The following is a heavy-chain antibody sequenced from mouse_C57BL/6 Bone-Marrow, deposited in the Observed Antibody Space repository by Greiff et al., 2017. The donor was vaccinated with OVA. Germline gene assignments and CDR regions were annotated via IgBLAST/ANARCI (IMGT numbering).Heavy chain of an antibody. CDR1: GYTFTDYE. CDR2: IDPETGGT. J-gene: IGHJ4*01. CDR3: TRGYSNYYAMDY. Sequence: QVQLQQSGAELVRPGASVTLSCKASGYTFTDYEMHWVKQTPVHGLEWIGAIDPETGGTAYNQKFKGKAILTVDKSSSTAYMELRSLTSEDSAVYYCTRGYSNYYAMDYWGQGSSVTVSS. V-gene: IGHV1-15*01. D-gene: IGHD2-5*01.